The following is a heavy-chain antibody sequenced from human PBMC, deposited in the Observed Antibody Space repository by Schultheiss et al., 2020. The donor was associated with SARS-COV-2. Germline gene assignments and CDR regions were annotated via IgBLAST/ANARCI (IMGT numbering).Heavy chain of an antibody. Sequence: GGSLRLSCAASGFTVSSNYMSWVRQAPGKGLEWVSVIYSGGSTYYADSVKGRFTISRDNAKNSLYLQMNSLRAEDTAVYYCAKTSEGRGVAAIDYWGQGTLVTVSS. J-gene: IGHJ4*02. CDR2: IYSGGST. D-gene: IGHD6-25*01. V-gene: IGHV3-53*05. CDR1: GFTVSSNY. CDR3: AKTSEGRGVAAIDY.